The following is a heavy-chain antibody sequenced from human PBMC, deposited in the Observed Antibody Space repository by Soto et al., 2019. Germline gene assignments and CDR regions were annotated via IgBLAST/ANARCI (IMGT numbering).Heavy chain of an antibody. V-gene: IGHV6-1*01. Sequence: SETLSLTCVISGDNVSSDSAGWNWFRQSPSRGLEWLGRTYFRSKWSTKYAVSLKSRITLKSDTSKNQFSLQLTSVTPADTAVYFCARDESYPYYFDYWGQGILVS. J-gene: IGHJ4*02. CDR2: TYFRSKWST. CDR3: ARDESYPYYFDY. D-gene: IGHD3-10*01. CDR1: GDNVSSDSAG.